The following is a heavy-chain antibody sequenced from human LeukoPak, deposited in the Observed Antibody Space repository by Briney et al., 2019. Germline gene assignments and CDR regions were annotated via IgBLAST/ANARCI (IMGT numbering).Heavy chain of an antibody. D-gene: IGHD3-22*01. CDR1: GGSISSYY. CDR2: IYTSGST. CDR3: ARGQDYYDSSGYLEAFDI. J-gene: IGHJ3*02. V-gene: IGHV4-4*07. Sequence: PSETLSLTCSVSGGSISSYYWSWIRQPAGKGLEWIGRIYTSGSTNYNPSLKSRVTISVDTSKNQFSLKLSSVTAADTAVYYCARGQDYYDSSGYLEAFDIWGRGTMVTVSS.